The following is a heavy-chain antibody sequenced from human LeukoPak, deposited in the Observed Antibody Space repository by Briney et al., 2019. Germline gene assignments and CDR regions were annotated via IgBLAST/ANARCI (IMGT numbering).Heavy chain of an antibody. V-gene: IGHV4-4*02. CDR2: INHSGST. Sequence: PSETLSLTCAVSGGSISSSNYWSWIRQPPGKGLEWIGEINHSGSTNYNPSLKSRVTISVDTSKNQFSLKLSSVTAADTAVYYCARRVYYFDYWGQGTLVTVSS. CDR1: GGSISSSNY. CDR3: ARRVYYFDY. J-gene: IGHJ4*02. D-gene: IGHD2-8*01.